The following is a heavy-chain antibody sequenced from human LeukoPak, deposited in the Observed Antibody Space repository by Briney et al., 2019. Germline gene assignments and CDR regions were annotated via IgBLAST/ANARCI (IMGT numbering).Heavy chain of an antibody. J-gene: IGHJ5*02. CDR1: GYSISSGYY. CDR3: ARDRKYCSSTSCSNWFDP. D-gene: IGHD2-2*01. V-gene: IGHV4-38-2*02. CDR2: IYHSGST. Sequence: PSETLSLTCTVSGYSISSGYYWGWIRQPPGKGLEWIGSIYHSGSTYYNPSLKSRVTISVDTSKNQFSLKLSSVTAADTAVYYCARDRKYCSSTSCSNWFDPWGQGTLVTVSS.